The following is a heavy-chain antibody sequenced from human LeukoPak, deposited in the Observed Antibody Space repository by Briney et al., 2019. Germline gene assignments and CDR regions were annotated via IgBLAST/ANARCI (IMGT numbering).Heavy chain of an antibody. Sequence: GESLKISCKGSGYSFSSYWIGWVRQMPGKGLEWMGIIYPGHSDTKYSPSFQGQVTMSADRSINTAYLQWSGLKASDTAIYYCARAPLDSSGNHWGVWFDPWGQGTLVTVSS. D-gene: IGHD3-22*01. J-gene: IGHJ5*02. CDR3: ARAPLDSSGNHWGVWFDP. V-gene: IGHV5-51*01. CDR2: IYPGHSDT. CDR1: GYSFSSYW.